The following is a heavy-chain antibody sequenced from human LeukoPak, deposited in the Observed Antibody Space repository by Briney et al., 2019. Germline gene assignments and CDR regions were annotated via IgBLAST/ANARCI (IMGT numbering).Heavy chain of an antibody. CDR2: ISWNSGSI. CDR1: GFTFDDYA. V-gene: IGHV3-9*01. J-gene: IGHJ5*02. Sequence: GGSLRLSCAASGFTFDDYAMHWVRQAPGKGLEWVSGISWNSGSIGYADSVKGRFTISRDNSKNTLYLQMNSLRAEDTAVYYCARGRSGSYYGWGNSWFDPWGQGTLVTVSS. CDR3: ARGRSGSYYGWGNSWFDP. D-gene: IGHD1-26*01.